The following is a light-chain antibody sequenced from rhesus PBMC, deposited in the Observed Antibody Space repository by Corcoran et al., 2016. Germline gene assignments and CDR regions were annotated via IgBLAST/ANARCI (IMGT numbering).Light chain of an antibody. V-gene: IGKV1-74*01. CDR3: QHNYGTPMYS. CDR2: KAS. Sequence: DIQMTQSPSSLPASVGDRVTITCRASENVNNYLNWYQQKPGKAPKLLLYKASTLQSGVPSRFSGSGSGTYYTFTISSLQSEDVATYYCQHNYGTPMYSFGQGTKVEIK. CDR1: ENVNNY. J-gene: IGKJ2*01.